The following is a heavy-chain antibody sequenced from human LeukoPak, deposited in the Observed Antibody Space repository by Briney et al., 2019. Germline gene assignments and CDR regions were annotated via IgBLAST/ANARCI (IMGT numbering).Heavy chain of an antibody. CDR3: AREAWSSGPFDY. CDR2: ISSSSSYK. CDR1: GFSFSSSR. V-gene: IGHV3-21*01. D-gene: IGHD6-19*01. J-gene: IGHJ4*02. Sequence: GGSLRLSCAASGFSFSSSRMNWVRQAPGKGLEWVSSISSSSSYKYYADSVKGRFPISRDNAKNSLYLQMNSLRAEDTAVYFCAREAWSSGPFDYWGQGTLVTVSS.